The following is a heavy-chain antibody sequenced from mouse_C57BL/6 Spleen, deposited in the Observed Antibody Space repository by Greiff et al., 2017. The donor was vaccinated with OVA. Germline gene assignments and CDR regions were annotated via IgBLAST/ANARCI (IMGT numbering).Heavy chain of an antibody. CDR2: INPNNGGT. Sequence: EVQLQQSGPELVKPGASVKISCKASGYTFTDYYMNWVKQSHGKSLEWIGDINPNNGGTSYNQKFKGKATLTVDKSSSTAYMELRSLTSEDSAVYYCANYGGYYAMDYWGQGTSVTVSS. CDR1: GYTFTDYY. V-gene: IGHV1-26*01. CDR3: ANYGGYYAMDY. D-gene: IGHD1-1*02. J-gene: IGHJ4*01.